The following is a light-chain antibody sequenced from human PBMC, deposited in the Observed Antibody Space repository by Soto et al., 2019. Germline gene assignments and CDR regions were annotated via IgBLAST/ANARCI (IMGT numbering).Light chain of an antibody. Sequence: ETVMTQSPPTLSVSPGERVTLSCRASQSVSSSYLAWYQQKPGQAPRLLIYGASSRATGIPDRFSGSGSGTDFTLTISRLEPEDFAVYYCQQYGSSPRKFGQGTKVDIK. CDR2: GAS. CDR3: QQYGSSPRK. V-gene: IGKV3-20*01. CDR1: QSVSSSY. J-gene: IGKJ1*01.